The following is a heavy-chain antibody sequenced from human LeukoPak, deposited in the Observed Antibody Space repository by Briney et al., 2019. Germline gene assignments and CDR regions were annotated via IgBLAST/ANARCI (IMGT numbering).Heavy chain of an antibody. CDR1: GYSFTSYW. V-gene: IGHV5-51*01. D-gene: IGHD5-18*01. J-gene: IGHJ4*02. Sequence: GGALEISWKGSGYSFTSYWIGWGRPMPGKGVGWMGIIYPGDSDTRYSPSFQGQVTISADKSISTAYLQWSSLKASDTAMYYCARRVDTAMAFDYWGQGTLVTVSS. CDR2: IYPGDSDT. CDR3: ARRVDTAMAFDY.